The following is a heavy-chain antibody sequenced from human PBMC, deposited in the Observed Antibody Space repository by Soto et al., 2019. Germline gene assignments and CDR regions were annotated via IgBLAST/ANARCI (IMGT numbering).Heavy chain of an antibody. CDR1: GFTFSSYG. V-gene: IGHV3-30*18. D-gene: IGHD2-21*02. CDR3: AKDRPLYCGGDCYCDY. J-gene: IGHJ4*02. Sequence: QVQLVESGGGVVQPGRSLRLSCAASGFTFSSYGMHWVRQAPGKGLEWVAVISYDGSNKYYADSVKGRFTISRDNSKNTLYLQMNSLRAEDTAVYYCAKDRPLYCGGDCYCDYWGQGTLVTVSS. CDR2: ISYDGSNK.